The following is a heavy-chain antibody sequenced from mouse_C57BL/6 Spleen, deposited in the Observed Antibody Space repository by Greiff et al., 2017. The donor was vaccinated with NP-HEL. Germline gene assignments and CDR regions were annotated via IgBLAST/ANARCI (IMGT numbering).Heavy chain of an antibody. CDR1: GYTFTSYW. CDR2: IDPSDSYT. CDR3: ARSTTVVATKFDY. D-gene: IGHD1-1*01. V-gene: IGHV1-69*01. J-gene: IGHJ2*01. Sequence: QVHVKQPGAELVMPGASVKLSCKASGYTFTSYWMHWVKQRPGQGLEWIGEIDPSDSYTNYNQKFKGKSTLTVDKSSSTAYMQLSSLTSEDSAVYYGARSTTVVATKFDYWGQGTTLTVSS.